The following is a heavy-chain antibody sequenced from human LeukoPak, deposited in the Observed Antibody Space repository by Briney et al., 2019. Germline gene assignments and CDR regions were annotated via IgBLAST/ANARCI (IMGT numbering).Heavy chain of an antibody. D-gene: IGHD1-26*01. CDR1: KFDFFSYG. CDR2: IFTDGTTT. V-gene: IGHV3-74*01. Sequence: PGGSLRLSCVASKFDFFSYGMQWVRQAPGKGLVWVSRIFTDGTTTNYADSVKGRFTISRDNAKNTLYLEMKSLRVEDTAVYYRARELPREVALDYWGQGTLVTVSP. CDR3: ARELPREVALDY. J-gene: IGHJ4*01.